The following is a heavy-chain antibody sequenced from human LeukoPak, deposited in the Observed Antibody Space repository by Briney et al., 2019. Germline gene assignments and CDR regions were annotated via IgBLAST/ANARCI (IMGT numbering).Heavy chain of an antibody. CDR2: IIPILGIA. V-gene: IGHV1-69*04. CDR1: GGTFSSYA. Sequence: SVKVSCKASGGTFSSYAISWVRQAPGQGLEWMGRIIPILGIANYAQKFQGRVTITADKSTSTAYMELSSLRSEDTAVYYCARDGFIDILTPRGSYGMDVWGQGTTITVSS. CDR3: ARDGFIDILTPRGSYGMDV. D-gene: IGHD3-9*01. J-gene: IGHJ6*02.